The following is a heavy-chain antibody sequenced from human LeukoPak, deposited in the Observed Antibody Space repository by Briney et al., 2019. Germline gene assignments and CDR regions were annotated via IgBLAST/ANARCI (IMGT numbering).Heavy chain of an antibody. CDR2: ISAYNGNT. V-gene: IGHV1-18*01. Sequence: ASVKVSCKASGYTFTSYGISWVRQAPGQGLEWMGWISAYNGNTNYAQKLQGRVTMTTGTSTSTAYMELRSLRSDDTAVYYCARERGYCSSTSCFYYYYGMDVWGQGTTVTVSS. CDR1: GYTFTSYG. J-gene: IGHJ6*02. CDR3: ARERGYCSSTSCFYYYYGMDV. D-gene: IGHD2-2*01.